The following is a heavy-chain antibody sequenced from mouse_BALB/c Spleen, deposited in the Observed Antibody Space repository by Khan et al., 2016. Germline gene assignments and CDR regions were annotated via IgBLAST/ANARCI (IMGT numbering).Heavy chain of an antibody. D-gene: IGHD2-4*01. CDR2: IDPANGNT. J-gene: IGHJ3*01. V-gene: IGHV14-3*02. CDR3: ARSPYDYDVGFAY. Sequence: EVQLQESGAELVKPGASVKLSCTASGFNIKDTYMHWVKQRPEQGLEWIGRIDPANGNTKYDPKFQGKATITADTSSNTAYLQRSSLTSEDTAVYYCARSPYDYDVGFAYWGQGTLVTVSA. CDR1: GFNIKDTY.